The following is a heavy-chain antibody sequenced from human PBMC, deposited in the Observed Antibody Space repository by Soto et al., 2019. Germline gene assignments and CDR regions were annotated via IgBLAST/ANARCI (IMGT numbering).Heavy chain of an antibody. CDR3: ARTAPMDAGDKYYYDF. V-gene: IGHV1-69*13. J-gene: IGHJ4*02. Sequence: SVKVSCKTSGGTFSTFGISWVRRAPGQGLEWMGGIIPFFGTAEYSQKFEDRITITADESTNTVYMDLRSLTSEDTAIYYCARTAPMDAGDKYYYDFWGQGALVTVSS. D-gene: IGHD3-16*01. CDR1: GGTFSTFG. CDR2: IIPFFGTA.